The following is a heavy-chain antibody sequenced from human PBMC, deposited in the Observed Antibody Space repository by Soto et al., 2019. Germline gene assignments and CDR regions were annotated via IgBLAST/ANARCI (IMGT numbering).Heavy chain of an antibody. CDR3: ASLSRGRGHYYYYYMDV. CDR1: GYTLTELS. V-gene: IGHV1-24*01. J-gene: IGHJ6*03. Sequence: ASVKVSCKVSGYTLTELSMHWVRQAPGKGLEWMGGFDPEDGETIYAQKFQGRVTMTEDTSTDTAYMELSSLRSEDTAVYYCASLSRGRGHYYYYYMDVWGKGTTVTVSS. D-gene: IGHD3-10*01. CDR2: FDPEDGET.